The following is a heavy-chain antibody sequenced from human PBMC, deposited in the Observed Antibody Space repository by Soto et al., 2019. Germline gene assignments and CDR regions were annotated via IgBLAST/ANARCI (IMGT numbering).Heavy chain of an antibody. Sequence: PSGTLCLSGTVAGGTIIGDYWSWIRQPPGKGLEWIGYIYYSGSTNYNPSLKSRVTISVDTSKNQFSLKLSSVTAADTAVYYCARRDIVATISDAFDIWGQGTMVTVSS. CDR2: IYYSGST. J-gene: IGHJ3*02. V-gene: IGHV4-59*01. CDR3: ARRDIVATISDAFDI. D-gene: IGHD5-12*01. CDR1: GGTIIGDY.